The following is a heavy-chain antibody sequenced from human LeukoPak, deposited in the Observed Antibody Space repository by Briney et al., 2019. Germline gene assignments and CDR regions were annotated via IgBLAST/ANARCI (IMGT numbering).Heavy chain of an antibody. V-gene: IGHV3-21*01. J-gene: IGHJ3*02. Sequence: GGSLRLSCAASGFTFSSYALSWVRQAPGKGLEWVSSISSSSSYIYYADSVKGRFTISRDNAKNSLYLQMNSLRAEDTAVYYCASYRIAAAGAFDIWGQGTMVTVSS. CDR2: ISSSSSYI. CDR3: ASYRIAAAGAFDI. CDR1: GFTFSSYA. D-gene: IGHD6-13*01.